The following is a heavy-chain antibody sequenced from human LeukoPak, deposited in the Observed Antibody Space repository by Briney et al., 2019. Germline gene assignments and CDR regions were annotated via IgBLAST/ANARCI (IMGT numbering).Heavy chain of an antibody. CDR3: ARVAYTTKSNWLDP. Sequence: PGESLRLSCEVSGLTLNKYWMHWVRPAAGKGLVWVSRITGDGSDIDYADYVKGRFSVSRDDAKSTLFLQMTSLRVEDTASYYCARVAYTTKSNWLDPWGQGTLVADCS. J-gene: IGHJ5*02. D-gene: IGHD4-17*01. V-gene: IGHV3-74*01. CDR1: GLTLNKYW. CDR2: ITGDGSDI.